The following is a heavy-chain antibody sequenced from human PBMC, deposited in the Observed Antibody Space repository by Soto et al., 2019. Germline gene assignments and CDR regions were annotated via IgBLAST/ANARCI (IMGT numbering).Heavy chain of an antibody. V-gene: IGHV5-51*01. CDR2: IYPGDSDT. J-gene: IGHJ6*02. Sequence: PGESLKISCKGSGYSFTSYWIGWVRQMPGKGLEWMGIIYPGDSDTRYSPSFQGQVTISADKSISTAYLQWSSLKASDTAMYYCARTDSRQYKLLYSPYYYGMDVWGQGTTVTVSS. CDR3: ARTDSRQYKLLYSPYYYGMDV. CDR1: GYSFTSYW. D-gene: IGHD2-2*02.